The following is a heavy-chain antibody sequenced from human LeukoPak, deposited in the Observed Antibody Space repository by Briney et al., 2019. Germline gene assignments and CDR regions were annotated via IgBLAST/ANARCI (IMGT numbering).Heavy chain of an antibody. Sequence: PGGSLRLSCAASGFTVSSNYMSWVRQAPGKGLEWVSVIYGGGSTYYSDSVRGRFTTSTHNSKTTLHLQMNSLRAEDTAVYYCARRPQVWYRSSWYFDSWGQGTLVTVS. CDR2: IYGGGST. D-gene: IGHD6-13*01. V-gene: IGHV3-53*01. CDR1: GFTVSSNY. CDR3: ARRPQVWYRSSWYFDS. J-gene: IGHJ4*02.